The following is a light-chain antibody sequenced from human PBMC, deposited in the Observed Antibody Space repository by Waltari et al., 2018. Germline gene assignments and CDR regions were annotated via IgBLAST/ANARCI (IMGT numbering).Light chain of an antibody. Sequence: APGQTARITCEGNKIGSKNVHWYQHKPGQAPVLVVYDDGDRPSGIPERFSGSNSGNTATLTISRVEAGDEADYYCQVWDSGSDHYVFGTVTTVTVL. CDR3: QVWDSGSDHYV. CDR2: DDG. V-gene: IGLV3-21*02. CDR1: KIGSKN. J-gene: IGLJ1*01.